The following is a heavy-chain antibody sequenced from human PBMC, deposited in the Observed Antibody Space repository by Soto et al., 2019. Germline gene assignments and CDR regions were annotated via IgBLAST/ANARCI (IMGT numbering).Heavy chain of an antibody. V-gene: IGHV3-33*01. CDR3: AIAAAGTLEWY. D-gene: IGHD6-13*01. J-gene: IGHJ4*02. CDR1: GFTFSSYG. CDR2: IWYDGSNK. Sequence: QVQLVESGGCVVQPGRSLRLSCAASGFTFSSYGMHWVRQAPGKGLEWVAVIWYDGSNKYYADSVKGRFTIPRDNSKNTLYLQMNSVRAEDAAGYYCAIAAAGTLEWYWGQGTLVTASS.